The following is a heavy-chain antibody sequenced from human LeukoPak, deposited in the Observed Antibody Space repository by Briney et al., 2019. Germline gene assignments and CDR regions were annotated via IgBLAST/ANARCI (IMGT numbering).Heavy chain of an antibody. CDR3: ARSGDGYNYPDY. D-gene: IGHD5-24*01. CDR1: GFTFSSYS. Sequence: PGGSLRLSCAASGFTFSSYSMNWVRQAPGKGLEWVSSISSSSSYIHYADSVKGRFTISRDNAKNSLYLQMNSLRAEDTAVYYCARSGDGYNYPDYWGQGTLVTVSS. V-gene: IGHV3-21*01. J-gene: IGHJ4*02. CDR2: ISSSSSYI.